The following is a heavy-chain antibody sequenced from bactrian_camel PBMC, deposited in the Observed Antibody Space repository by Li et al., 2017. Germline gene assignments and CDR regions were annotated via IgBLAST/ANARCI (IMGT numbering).Heavy chain of an antibody. J-gene: IGHJ4*01. Sequence: QVQLVESGGGSSQAGGSLVVSCVASGVTASSGYCMGWFRQVPGKEREGVALIDPDGTTKYARSVEGRFTISRDVAKNTLSLRMDSLTPEDTAVYYCAALAWVVRGGTPFLKCPPHFWSQGTQVTVS. CDR3: AALAWVVRGGTPFLKCPPHF. CDR1: GVTASSGYC. V-gene: IGHV3S9*01. CDR2: IDPDGTT. D-gene: IGHD2*01.